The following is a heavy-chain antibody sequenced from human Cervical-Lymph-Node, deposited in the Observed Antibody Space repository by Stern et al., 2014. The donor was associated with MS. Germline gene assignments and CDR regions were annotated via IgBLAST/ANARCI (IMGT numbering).Heavy chain of an antibody. V-gene: IGHV1-46*01. CDR2: INPSGGRT. Sequence: VQLVQSGAEVKKPGASVKVSCKASGYSFTSYYMHRVRQAPGQGLEWMGIINPSGGRTNYAQKFQGRVTLTRDTSTGPIYMEMSSLRSEYTALYYCARDGMTAATSYLDFWGQGTVVTVSS. CDR3: ARDGMTAATSYLDF. D-gene: IGHD6-13*01. J-gene: IGHJ4*02. CDR1: GYSFTSYY.